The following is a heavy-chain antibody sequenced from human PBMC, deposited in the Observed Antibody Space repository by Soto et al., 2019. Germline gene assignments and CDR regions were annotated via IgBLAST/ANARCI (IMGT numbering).Heavy chain of an antibody. J-gene: IGHJ4*02. Sequence: QVQLVQSGAEVKKPGSSVKVSCKASGGTFSSYTISWVRQAPGQGLEWMGRIIPILGIANYAQKFQGRVTITADKSTSTAYMELSSLRSQDTAVYYCAREIRACSGGSCYRWFDYWGQGTLVTVSS. CDR1: GGTFSSYT. CDR3: AREIRACSGGSCYRWFDY. D-gene: IGHD2-15*01. V-gene: IGHV1-69*08. CDR2: IIPILGIA.